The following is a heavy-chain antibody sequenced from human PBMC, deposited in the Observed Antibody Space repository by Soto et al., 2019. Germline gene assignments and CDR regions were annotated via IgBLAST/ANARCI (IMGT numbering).Heavy chain of an antibody. V-gene: IGHV3-23*01. J-gene: IGHJ4*02. D-gene: IGHD2-21*02. CDR1: RFSFSSYA. CDR3: AKGDPPVAYYFFDY. CDR2: ITSSGVTT. Sequence: PXGCLRLSSVASRFSFSSYAMGGVRQAPGKGLEWVSAITSSGVTTYYADSVKGRFTISRDNSKNTVYLQMNSLRGEDTAVFFCAKGDPPVAYYFFDYCGLRTLVSVSS.